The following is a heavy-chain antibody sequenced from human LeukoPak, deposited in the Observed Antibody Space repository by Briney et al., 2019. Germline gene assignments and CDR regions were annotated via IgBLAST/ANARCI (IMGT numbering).Heavy chain of an antibody. CDR1: GFTFSSYW. V-gene: IGHV3-7*01. CDR2: IKQDGSEK. D-gene: IGHD2-15*01. Sequence: GGSLRLSCAASGFTFSSYWMSWVRQAPGKGLEWVANIKQDGSEKYYVDSVKGRFTISRDNAKNSLYLQMNSLRAEDTAVYYCARPHHVGSGDAFDIWGQGTMVTVSS. CDR3: ARPHHVGSGDAFDI. J-gene: IGHJ3*02.